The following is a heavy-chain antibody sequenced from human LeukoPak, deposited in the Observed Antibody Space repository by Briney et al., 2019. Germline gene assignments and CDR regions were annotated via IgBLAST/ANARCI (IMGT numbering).Heavy chain of an antibody. Sequence: GASVKVSCKASGYTFTGYYMHWVRQAPGQGLEWMGWINPNSGGTNYAQKFQGRVTMTRDTSISTAYMELSRLRSDDTAVYYCARGSGSSDYYYVYHWGQGTLVIVSS. J-gene: IGHJ5*02. CDR3: ARGSGSSDYYYVYH. CDR1: GYTFTGYY. V-gene: IGHV1-2*02. CDR2: INPNSGGT. D-gene: IGHD3-22*01.